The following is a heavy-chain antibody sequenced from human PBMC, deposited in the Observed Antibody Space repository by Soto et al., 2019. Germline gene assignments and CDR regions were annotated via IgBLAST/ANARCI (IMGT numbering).Heavy chain of an antibody. CDR3: VKDESINWYSGHFRH. D-gene: IGHD6-13*01. V-gene: IGHV3-9*01. CDR2: INWNSGSI. J-gene: IGHJ1*01. Sequence: VQLVESGGGLVQPGRSLRLSCAASGFTFDDYAMHWGRQVPGKGLEWVSGINWNSGSIGYGDAVKGRFANSRDNAKNSLHLQMNSLSAEDTAFYYCVKDESINWYSGHFRHWGQGTLVTVSS. CDR1: GFTFDDYA.